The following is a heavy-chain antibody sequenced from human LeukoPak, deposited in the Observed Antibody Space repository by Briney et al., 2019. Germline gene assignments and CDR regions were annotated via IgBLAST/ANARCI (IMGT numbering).Heavy chain of an antibody. J-gene: IGHJ4*02. Sequence: SGGSLRLSCAASGFMFSGSPMHWVRQASGKGLEWVGHIRSKANNYATIYAASVKGRFTISRDDSKNTAYLQMNSLKTEDTAVYYCARPSQCGSGTDYYFDSWGQGTLVTVSS. CDR3: ARPSQCGSGTDYYFDS. V-gene: IGHV3-73*01. D-gene: IGHD3-10*01. CDR1: GFMFSGSP. CDR2: IRSKANNYAT.